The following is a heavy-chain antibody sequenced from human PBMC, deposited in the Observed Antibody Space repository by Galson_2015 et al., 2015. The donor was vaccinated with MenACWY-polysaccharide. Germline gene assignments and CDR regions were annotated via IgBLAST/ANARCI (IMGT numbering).Heavy chain of an antibody. J-gene: IGHJ5*01. V-gene: IGHV3-23*01. CDR3: ATRSTTRVFDF. CDR2: VTDDGSRT. CDR1: GFTFSSYA. D-gene: IGHD1-1*01. Sequence: SLRLSCAASGFTFSSYAMSWVRQAPGKGLEWVSAVTDDGSRTSYADSVKGRFTISRDNSKNTLYLQMNSLSPEDTAVYYCATRSTTRVFDFWGRGTLVTVSS.